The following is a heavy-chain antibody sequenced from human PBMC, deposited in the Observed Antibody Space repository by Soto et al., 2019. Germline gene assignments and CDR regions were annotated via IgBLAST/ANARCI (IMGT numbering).Heavy chain of an antibody. J-gene: IGHJ4*02. CDR2: INAGSGNT. CDR3: ERETLYYDFWRVLEY. Sequence: GASVELSCKASGYTFTSYAMHWVRQDPGQRLEWMGWINAGSGNTKYSQKFQGRVTITRDTSASTAYMELSSLRSEDTAVYYFERETLYYDFWRVLEYWGKGTSVTVSS. V-gene: IGHV1-3*01. CDR1: GYTFTSYA. D-gene: IGHD3-3*01.